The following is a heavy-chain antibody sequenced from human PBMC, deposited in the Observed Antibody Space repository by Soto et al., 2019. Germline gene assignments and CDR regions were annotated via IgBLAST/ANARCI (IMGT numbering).Heavy chain of an antibody. CDR2: IYYSGST. D-gene: IGHD2-8*02. Sequence: PSETLSLTCTVSGGSISSGDYYWSWIRQHPGKGLEWIGYIYYSGSTYYNPSLKSRVTISVDTSKNQFSLKLTSVTAADPAVYYYARDKITGLFDYWGQGTLVTVSS. CDR3: ARDKITGLFDY. CDR1: GGSISSGDYY. J-gene: IGHJ4*02. V-gene: IGHV4-31*03.